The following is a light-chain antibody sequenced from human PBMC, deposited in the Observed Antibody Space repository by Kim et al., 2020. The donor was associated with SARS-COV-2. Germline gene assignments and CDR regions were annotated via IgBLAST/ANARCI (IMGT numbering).Light chain of an antibody. CDR1: QGFSSW. J-gene: IGKJ1*01. CDR2: PAS. V-gene: IGKV1D-16*01. Sequence: DIQMTQSPSSLSASVGDRVTITCQASQGFSSWLCWYQQKPEKAPQSLIYPASSLQSGVPSRFSGGGSGTDFTFTISNLQPEDIATYYCHQYDNYPRTFVQATRVEIK. CDR3: HQYDNYPRT.